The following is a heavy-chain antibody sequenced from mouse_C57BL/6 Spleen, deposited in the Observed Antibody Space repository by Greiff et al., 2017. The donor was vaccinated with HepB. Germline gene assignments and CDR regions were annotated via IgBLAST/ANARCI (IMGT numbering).Heavy chain of an antibody. Sequence: QVQLKQPGAELVMPGASVKLSCKASGYTFTSYWMHWVKQRPGQGLEWIGEIDPSDSYTNYNQKFKGKSTLTVDKSSSTAYMQLSSLTSEDSAVYYCARKGITTVWAMDYWGQGTSVTVSS. J-gene: IGHJ4*01. D-gene: IGHD1-1*01. V-gene: IGHV1-69*01. CDR3: ARKGITTVWAMDY. CDR1: GYTFTSYW. CDR2: IDPSDSYT.